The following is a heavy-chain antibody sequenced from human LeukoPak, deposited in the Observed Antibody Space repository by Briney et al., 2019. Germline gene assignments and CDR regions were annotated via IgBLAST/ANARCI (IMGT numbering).Heavy chain of an antibody. CDR2: ISSSSSYI. D-gene: IGHD2-21*02. Sequence: GGSLRLSCAASGFTFSSYSMNWVRQAPGKGLEWVSSISSSSSYIYYADSVKGRFTTSRDNAKNSLCLQMNSLRAEDTAVYCCARERLSYCGGDCDSVVGYWGQGTRVTVSS. CDR1: GFTFSSYS. J-gene: IGHJ4*02. V-gene: IGHV3-21*01. CDR3: ARERLSYCGGDCDSVVGY.